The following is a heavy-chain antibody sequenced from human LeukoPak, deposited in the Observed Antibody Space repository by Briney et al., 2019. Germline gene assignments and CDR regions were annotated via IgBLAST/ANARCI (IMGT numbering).Heavy chain of an antibody. CDR3: ARDYYGSGSYSPTLDY. D-gene: IGHD3-10*01. V-gene: IGHV3-74*01. Sequence: PGGSLRLSCAASGFTFSNYWTHWVRQAPGKGLVWVSRINSDGSTTTYADSVKGRFTISRDNAKNSLYLQMNSLRAEDTAVYYCARDYYGSGSYSPTLDYWGQGTLVTVSS. J-gene: IGHJ4*02. CDR2: INSDGSTT. CDR1: GFTFSNYW.